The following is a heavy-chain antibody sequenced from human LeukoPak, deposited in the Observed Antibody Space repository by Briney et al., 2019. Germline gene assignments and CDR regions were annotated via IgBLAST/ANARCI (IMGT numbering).Heavy chain of an antibody. CDR1: GYTFTSYG. Sequence: ASVKVSCKASGYTFTSYGISWVRQAPGQGLEWMGGIIPIFGTANYAQKFQGRVTITADESTSTAYMELSSLRSEGTAVYYCATSRGSGDILTGSEDYYYYGMDVWGQGTTVTVSS. J-gene: IGHJ6*02. CDR2: IIPIFGTA. CDR3: ATSRGSGDILTGSEDYYYYGMDV. V-gene: IGHV1-69*13. D-gene: IGHD3-9*01.